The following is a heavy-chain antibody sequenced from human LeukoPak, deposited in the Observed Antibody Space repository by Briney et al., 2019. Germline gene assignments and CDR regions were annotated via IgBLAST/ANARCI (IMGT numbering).Heavy chain of an antibody. J-gene: IGHJ4*02. CDR2: IYHSGRT. D-gene: IGHD3-22*01. CDR1: GGSISSSNW. Sequence: PSGTLSLTCAVSGGSISSSNWWSWVRPPPGKGLEWIGEIYHSGRTNYTPSLKSRVTISVDKSKNQLSLKLSSVTAADTAVYYCARDNYDNSGYYFDYWGQGTLVTVSS. V-gene: IGHV4-4*02. CDR3: ARDNYDNSGYYFDY.